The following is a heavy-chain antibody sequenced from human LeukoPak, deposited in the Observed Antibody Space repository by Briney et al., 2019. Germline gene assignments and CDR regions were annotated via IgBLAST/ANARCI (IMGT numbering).Heavy chain of an antibody. CDR3: ARAPRYYYDSSGAFDY. CDR2: IYHSGST. CDR1: GGSISSYY. V-gene: IGHV4-59*12. Sequence: SETLSLTCTVSGGSISSYYWSWTRQPPGKGLEWIGYIYHSGSTYYNPSLKSRVTISVDRSKNQFSLKLSSVTAADTAVYYCARAPRYYYDSSGAFDYWGQGTLVTVSS. D-gene: IGHD3-22*01. J-gene: IGHJ4*02.